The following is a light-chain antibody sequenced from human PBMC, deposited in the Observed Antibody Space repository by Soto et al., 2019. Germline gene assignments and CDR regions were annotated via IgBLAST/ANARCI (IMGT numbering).Light chain of an antibody. CDR3: QQYGSSPRT. J-gene: IGKJ1*01. CDR2: DAS. Sequence: EIVLTQSPGTLSLSPGERGTLSCRASQSVSSGYLAWYQQKPGQAPRLLIYDASSRATGIPDRFSGRGSGTDFTLTISRLEPEDFAVYYCQQYGSSPRTFGQGTKVEIK. CDR1: QSVSSGY. V-gene: IGKV3-20*01.